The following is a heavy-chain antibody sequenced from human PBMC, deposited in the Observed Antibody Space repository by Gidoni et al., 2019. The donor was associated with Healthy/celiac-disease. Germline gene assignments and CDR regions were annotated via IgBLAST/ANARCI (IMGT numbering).Heavy chain of an antibody. D-gene: IGHD6-13*01. CDR1: GFTFSTAW. CDR3: TTSFGVQQLHDYWGQGTLAPSTVY. Sequence: EVQLVESGGGLVKPGGSLRLSCPASGFTFSTAWMTWVRQAPGKGLEWVGRIKSKTDGGTTDYAAPVKGRFTISRDESKNTLYLQMNSLKTEDTAVYYCTTSFGVQQLHDYWGQGTLAPSTVYWGQGTLVTVSS. CDR2: IKSKTDGGTT. V-gene: IGHV3-15*07. J-gene: IGHJ4*02.